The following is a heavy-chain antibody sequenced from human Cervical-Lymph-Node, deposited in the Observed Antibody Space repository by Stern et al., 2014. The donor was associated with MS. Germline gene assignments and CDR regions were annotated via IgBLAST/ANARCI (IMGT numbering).Heavy chain of an antibody. V-gene: IGHV1-46*01. CDR1: GYTFTSYY. Sequence: VQLVESGAEVKKPGASVKVSCKASGYTFTSYYMHWVRQAPGQGLEWMGIINPSGGSTSYAQKFQGRVTMTRDTSTSTVYMELSSLRSEDTAVYYCASQSPIAVADYYGIDVWGQGTTVTVSS. D-gene: IGHD6-19*01. CDR3: ASQSPIAVADYYGIDV. J-gene: IGHJ6*02. CDR2: INPSGGST.